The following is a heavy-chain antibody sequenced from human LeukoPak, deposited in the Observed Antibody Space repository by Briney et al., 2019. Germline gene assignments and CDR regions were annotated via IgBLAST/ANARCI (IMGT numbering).Heavy chain of an antibody. J-gene: IGHJ5*02. CDR2: INHSGST. V-gene: IGHV4-34*01. CDR1: GGSFSGYY. D-gene: IGHD4-17*01. Sequence: SETLSLTCAVYGGSFSGYYWSWIRQPPGKGLEWIGEINHSGSTNYNLSLKSRVTISVDTSKNQFSLKLSSVTAADTAVYYCARGTPDRNYGDSNWFDPWGQGTLVTVSS. CDR3: ARGTPDRNYGDSNWFDP.